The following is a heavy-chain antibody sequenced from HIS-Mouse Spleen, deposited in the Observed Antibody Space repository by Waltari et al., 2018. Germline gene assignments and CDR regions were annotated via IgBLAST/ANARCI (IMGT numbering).Heavy chain of an antibody. CDR3: ARDRGDY. CDR1: GFTFICFG. D-gene: IGHD3-16*01. V-gene: IGHV3-33*01. J-gene: IGHJ4*02. CDR2: IWYDGSNK. Sequence: VQLVESGGGVVQPGGSLGLSCAGSGFTFICFGMRWVRQGPGKGMEWVAVIWYDGSNKYYADSVKGRFTISRDNAKNSLYLQMNSLRAEDTAVYYCARDRGDYWGQGTLVTVSS.